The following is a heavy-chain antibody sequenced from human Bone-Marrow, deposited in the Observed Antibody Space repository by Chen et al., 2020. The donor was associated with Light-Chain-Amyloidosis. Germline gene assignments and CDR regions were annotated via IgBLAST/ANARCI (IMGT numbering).Heavy chain of an antibody. CDR2: IKQSGSDK. V-gene: IGHV3-7*01. CDR1: GFTFSGYW. D-gene: IGHD3-10*01. CDR3: ARVGDGSNRSEALEI. Sequence: EGQLVQSGGGLVQPGGSLRLSCEASGFTFSGYWMSWVRKAPGKGLEWVANIKQSGSDKDYLESVKGRFTISRDNGKNSLYLQMNNLRAEDTAVYYCARVGDGSNRSEALEIWGQGTMVTVSS. J-gene: IGHJ3*02.